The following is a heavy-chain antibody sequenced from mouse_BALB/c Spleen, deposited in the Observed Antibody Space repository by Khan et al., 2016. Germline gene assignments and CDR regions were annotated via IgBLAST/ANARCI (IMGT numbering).Heavy chain of an antibody. V-gene: IGHV4-1*02. J-gene: IGHJ2*01. CDR3: AIMEYYSYFDY. CDR1: GIDFSRYW. Sequence: EVKLHESGGGLVQPGGSLKLSCAASGIDFSRYWMSWVRQYQGKGLEWIGEINPDSSTINYTPSLKDKFIISRDNAKHTPYLQMSNVRSEATAVYNSAIMEYYSYFDYWGQGTTLTVSS. D-gene: IGHD1-1*01. CDR2: INPDSSTI.